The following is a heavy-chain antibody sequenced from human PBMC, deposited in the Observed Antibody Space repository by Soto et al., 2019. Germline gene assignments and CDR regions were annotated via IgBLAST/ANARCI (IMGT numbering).Heavy chain of an antibody. V-gene: IGHV3-23*01. CDR3: AKDLGYCSGGSCLAFDY. J-gene: IGHJ4*02. D-gene: IGHD2-15*01. CDR2: ISGSGGST. Sequence: EVQLLESGGGLVQPGGSLRLCCAASGFTFSSYAMSWVRQAPGKGLEWVSAISGSGGSTYYADSVKGRFTISRDNSKNTLYLQMNSLRAEDTAVYYCAKDLGYCSGGSCLAFDYWGQGTLVTVSS. CDR1: GFTFSSYA.